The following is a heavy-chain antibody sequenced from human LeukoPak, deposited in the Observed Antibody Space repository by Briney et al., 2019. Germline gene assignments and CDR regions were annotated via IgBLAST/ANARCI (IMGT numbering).Heavy chain of an antibody. CDR3: AKDRGSSGWYAVHFDY. D-gene: IGHD6-19*01. Sequence: GGSLRLSCAASGFTFSSYGMHWVRQAPGKGLEWVAFIRYDGSNKYYADSVKGRFTISRDNSKNTLYLQMNSLRAEDTAVYYCAKDRGSSGWYAVHFDYWGQGTLVTVSS. CDR2: IRYDGSNK. V-gene: IGHV3-30*02. J-gene: IGHJ4*02. CDR1: GFTFSSYG.